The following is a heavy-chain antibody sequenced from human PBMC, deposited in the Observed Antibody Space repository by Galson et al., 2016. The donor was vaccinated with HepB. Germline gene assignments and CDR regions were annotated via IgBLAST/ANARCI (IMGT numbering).Heavy chain of an antibody. V-gene: IGHV1-2*02. CDR1: GYSFTGYF. Sequence: SVKVSCKASGYSFTGYFMHWVRQAPGQGLEWMGWINPNSGATSYAQKFQGRVTMTRDTSISTSYMEMSRLTSDDTAVYYCARIDNKWFDYWGQGTLVTVSS. J-gene: IGHJ4*02. D-gene: IGHD1-26*01. CDR2: INPNSGAT. CDR3: ARIDNKWFDY.